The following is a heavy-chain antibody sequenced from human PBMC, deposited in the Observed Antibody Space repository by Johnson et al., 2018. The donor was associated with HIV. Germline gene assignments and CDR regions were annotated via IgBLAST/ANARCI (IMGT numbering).Heavy chain of an antibody. CDR3: TPLMDAFDI. J-gene: IGHJ3*02. CDR2: IKSKSDAGTT. D-gene: IGHD3-9*01. V-gene: IGHV3-15*01. CDR1: GFPFSDYY. Sequence: VQLVESGGGLVKPGGSLRLSCAASGFPFSDYYMSWTRQAPGKGLEWVGRIKSKSDAGTTDYASPVKGRFTISREDSKNTLYLKMNSLKTEDTAVYYCTPLMDAFDIWGQGTMVTVSS.